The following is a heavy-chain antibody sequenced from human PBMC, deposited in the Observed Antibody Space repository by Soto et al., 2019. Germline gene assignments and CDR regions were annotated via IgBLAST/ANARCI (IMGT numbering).Heavy chain of an antibody. V-gene: IGHV3-33*01. D-gene: IGHD6-19*01. J-gene: IGHJ6*02. CDR2: IWYDGNTK. Sequence: QIQLVESGGGVVQPGRSLGHSCTASGFTFNSYGFNWVRQAPGKGLEWVAVIWYDGNTKYYADSVKGRFTISRDNLRSTVYLHMNSLTAEDTAVYYCARPLVAPVAGPYYYGLDVWGQGTTVTVSS. CDR3: ARPLVAPVAGPYYYGLDV. CDR1: GFTFNSYG.